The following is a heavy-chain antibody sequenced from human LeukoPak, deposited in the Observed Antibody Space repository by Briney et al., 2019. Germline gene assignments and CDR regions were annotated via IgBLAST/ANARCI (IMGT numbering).Heavy chain of an antibody. J-gene: IGHJ3*02. Sequence: SETLSLTCAVYGGSFSGYYWSWIRQPPGKGLEWIGYIYYSGSTNYNPSLKSRVTISVDTSKNQFSLKLSSVTAADTAIYYCARDLTYYYDSSGAMGAFDIWGQGTMVTVSS. V-gene: IGHV4-59*01. D-gene: IGHD3-22*01. CDR2: IYYSGST. CDR1: GGSFSGYY. CDR3: ARDLTYYYDSSGAMGAFDI.